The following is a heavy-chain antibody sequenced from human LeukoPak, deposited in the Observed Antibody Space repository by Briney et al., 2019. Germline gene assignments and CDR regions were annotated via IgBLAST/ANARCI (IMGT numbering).Heavy chain of an antibody. D-gene: IGHD3-22*01. Sequence: GASVKVSCKASGYTFTGYYMHWVRQAPGQGLEWMGIINPSGGGTSYAQKFQGRITMTRDTSTSTVYMELSSLRSDDTAVYYCARDGSGYYQNAFDIGGQGTMVTVSS. CDR2: INPSGGGT. CDR1: GYTFTGYY. CDR3: ARDGSGYYQNAFDI. J-gene: IGHJ3*02. V-gene: IGHV1-46*01.